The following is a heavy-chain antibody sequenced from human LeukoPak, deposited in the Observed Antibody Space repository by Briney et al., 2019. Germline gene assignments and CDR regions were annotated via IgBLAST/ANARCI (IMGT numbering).Heavy chain of an antibody. CDR2: MNPNSGNT. V-gene: IGHV1-8*01. D-gene: IGHD6-25*01. Sequence: ASVKVSCKASGYTFTSYDINWVRQATGQGLEWMGWMNPNSGNTGYAQKFQGRVTMTRNTSISTAYMELSSLRSEDTAVYYCARVTRPYYYYGMDVWGQGTTVTVSS. CDR1: GYTFTSYD. CDR3: ARVTRPYYYYGMDV. J-gene: IGHJ6*02.